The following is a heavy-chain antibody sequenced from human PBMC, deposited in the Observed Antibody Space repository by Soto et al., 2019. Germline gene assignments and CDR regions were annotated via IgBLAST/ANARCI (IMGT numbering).Heavy chain of an antibody. J-gene: IGHJ4*02. CDR2: VFFNGIT. D-gene: IGHD4-17*01. Sequence: QLHLQESGPGLVKDSETLSLTCTVSGGSMRSTNYYWGWIRQPPGKGLEWIGNVFFNGITFYKPSLESRVSISVDTSKSQVSLRLNSVTAADTAVYYCVRQVGDYYFDQWGQGTLVTVSS. V-gene: IGHV4-39*01. CDR1: GGSMRSTNYY. CDR3: VRQVGDYYFDQ.